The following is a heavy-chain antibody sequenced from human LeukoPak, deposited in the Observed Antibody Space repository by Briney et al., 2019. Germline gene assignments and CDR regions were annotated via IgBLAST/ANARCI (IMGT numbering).Heavy chain of an antibody. V-gene: IGHV4-34*01. Sequence: SETLSLTCAVDGGSFSDYYWSWIRQPPGKGLEWIGEINHSGSTNYNPSLKSRVTISVDTSKNQFSLKLSSVTAADTAVYYCARGRFGRVGAKFFQHWGQGTLVTVSS. CDR1: GGSFSDYY. D-gene: IGHD3/OR15-3a*01. J-gene: IGHJ1*01. CDR3: ARGRFGRVGAKFFQH. CDR2: INHSGST.